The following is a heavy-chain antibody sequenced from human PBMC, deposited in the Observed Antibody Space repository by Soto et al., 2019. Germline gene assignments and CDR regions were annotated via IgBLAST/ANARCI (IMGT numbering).Heavy chain of an antibody. Sequence: PGGSLRLSCAASGFTFTTYAMSWVRQAPGKGLEWVSAISASGGSTYYADSVKGRVTISRDNSKNTLYLQMNSLRAEDTAVYYCARAFGEQQLKPRLYYFDYWSQGTLVTVSS. J-gene: IGHJ4*02. CDR3: ARAFGEQQLKPRLYYFDY. V-gene: IGHV3-23*01. CDR1: GFTFTTYA. CDR2: ISASGGST. D-gene: IGHD6-13*01.